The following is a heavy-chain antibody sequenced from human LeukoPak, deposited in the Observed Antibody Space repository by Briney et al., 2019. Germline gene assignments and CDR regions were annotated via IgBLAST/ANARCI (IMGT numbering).Heavy chain of an antibody. J-gene: IGHJ4*02. CDR1: GFSFSAYN. V-gene: IGHV3-48*04. Sequence: GGSLRLSCAASGFSFSAYNMNWVRQAPGKGLEWVASINGRGGLIYYSDSVKGRFTISRDNAHNSLDLHMNSLRVEDTAVYYCARENNGARYYFDYWGQGTLVTVSS. D-gene: IGHD2-8*01. CDR3: ARENNGARYYFDY. CDR2: INGRGGLI.